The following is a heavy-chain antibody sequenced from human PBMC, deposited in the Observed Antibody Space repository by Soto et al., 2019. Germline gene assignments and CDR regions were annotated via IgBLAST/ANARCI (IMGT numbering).Heavy chain of an antibody. CDR3: AKSELVRFWFDP. CDR2: IYSGGGT. D-gene: IGHD1-26*01. CDR1: GFSVSTNY. Sequence: EVQLVETGGGLIQRGGSLRLSCAASGFSVSTNYMSWVRQAPGKGLEWVSIIYSGGGTHYADSVKGRFTISRDNSRNTLYLQMNSLRAEDTAVYYCAKSELVRFWFDPWGQGTLVTVSS. J-gene: IGHJ5*02. V-gene: IGHV3-53*05.